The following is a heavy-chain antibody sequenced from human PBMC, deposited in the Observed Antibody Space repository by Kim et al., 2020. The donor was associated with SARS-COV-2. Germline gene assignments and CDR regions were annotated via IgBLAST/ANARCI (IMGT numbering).Heavy chain of an antibody. V-gene: IGHV3-43*01. D-gene: IGHD5-18*01. CDR3: AKDHQAGYSYGNNLDY. J-gene: IGHJ4*02. Sequence: SVKGRFTISRDNSKNSLYLQMNSLRTEDTALYYCAKDHQAGYSYGNNLDYWGQGALVTVSS.